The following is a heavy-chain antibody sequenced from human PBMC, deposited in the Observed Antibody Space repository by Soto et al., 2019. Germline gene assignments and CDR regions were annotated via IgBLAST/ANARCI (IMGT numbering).Heavy chain of an antibody. CDR3: ATQAGNCAGGSCRNHPSPFDF. Sequence: QVLLQESGPRLEKPSETLSLSCSVSGRLIRGFYWMWIRQSPENGLEWIGLLSHTGKNEYNPSLRGRVTMSADTTKNQFNLKLNSVTAADTAVYYCATQAGNCAGGSCRNHPSPFDFWGQGMLVTVSS. CDR1: GRLIRGFY. D-gene: IGHD2-15*01. V-gene: IGHV4-59*01. J-gene: IGHJ4*02. CDR2: LSHTGKN.